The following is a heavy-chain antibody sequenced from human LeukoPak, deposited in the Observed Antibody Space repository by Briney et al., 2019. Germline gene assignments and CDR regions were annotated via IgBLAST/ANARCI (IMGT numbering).Heavy chain of an antibody. CDR3: AKSASDAGTCPNWLDS. CDR2: IYGAGTT. J-gene: IGHJ5*01. D-gene: IGHD1-1*01. Sequence: PGGSLRLSCAASGLTVGTNYMTWVRQAPGKGLEWVSVIYGAGTTYYADSVRGRFTISRDNSKNTLYLLTNSLITEDTAVYYCAKSASDAGTCPNWLDSWGQGTLVTVSS. CDR1: GLTVGTNY. V-gene: IGHV3-66*02.